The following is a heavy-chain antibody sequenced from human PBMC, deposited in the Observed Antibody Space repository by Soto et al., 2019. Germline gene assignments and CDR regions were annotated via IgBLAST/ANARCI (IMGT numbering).Heavy chain of an antibody. CDR1: GFTFSSYG. V-gene: IGHV3-30*18. CDR3: AKGHDYGGNSGWRYFDY. Sequence: QVQLVESGGGVVQPGRSLRLSCAASGFTFSSYGMHWVRQAPGKGLEWVAVISYDGSNKYYADSVKGRFTISRDNSKNRLYLQMNSLRAEDTAVYYCAKGHDYGGNSGWRYFDYWGQGTLVTVSS. J-gene: IGHJ4*02. CDR2: ISYDGSNK. D-gene: IGHD4-17*01.